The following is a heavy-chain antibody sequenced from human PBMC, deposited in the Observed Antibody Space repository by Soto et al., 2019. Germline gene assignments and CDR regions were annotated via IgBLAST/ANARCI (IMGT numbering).Heavy chain of an antibody. Sequence: EEQLVESGGAVVQPGGSLRLSCEASGFSFGSYTMHWVRQAPGKGLEWVSLISWNGGSSFYADSVKGRFTISRDNSKDPLYLQMKNLRPEDSALYYCAKNIEAHGWGGGDVWGHGTTVTVSS. D-gene: IGHD3-10*01. CDR1: GFSFGSYT. CDR3: AKNIEAHGWGGGDV. J-gene: IGHJ6*02. CDR2: ISWNGGSS. V-gene: IGHV3-43*01.